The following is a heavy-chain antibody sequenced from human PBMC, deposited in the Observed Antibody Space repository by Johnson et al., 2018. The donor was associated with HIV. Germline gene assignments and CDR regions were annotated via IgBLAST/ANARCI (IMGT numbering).Heavy chain of an antibody. V-gene: IGHV3-23*04. Sequence: VQLVESGGGLVQPGGSLRLSCAASGFTVSSYAMSWVRLNPGKGLEWVSSMSGGGGSAYYSDSVKGRFTISSDTSKNTVDLQMNSLRDVDTAVYYCVQGVPNPAGAFDIWGRGTMVTVSS. CDR3: VQGVPNPAGAFDI. CDR1: GFTVSSYA. CDR2: MSGGGGSA. D-gene: IGHD6-19*01. J-gene: IGHJ3*02.